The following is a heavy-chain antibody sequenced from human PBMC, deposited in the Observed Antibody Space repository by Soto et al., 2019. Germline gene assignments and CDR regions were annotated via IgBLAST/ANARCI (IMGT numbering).Heavy chain of an antibody. J-gene: IGHJ3*02. V-gene: IGHV1-24*01. CDR1: GYTLTELS. CDR2: FDPEDGKT. CDR3: ARDTRIAAAGTSLVDI. D-gene: IGHD6-13*01. Sequence: GASEKVSCKVSGYTLTELSMHWVRQAPGKGLEWMGIFDPEDGKTIYAQKLQGRVTMTRDTSTSTVYMELSSLRSEDTAVYYCARDTRIAAAGTSLVDIWGQGTMVTVSS.